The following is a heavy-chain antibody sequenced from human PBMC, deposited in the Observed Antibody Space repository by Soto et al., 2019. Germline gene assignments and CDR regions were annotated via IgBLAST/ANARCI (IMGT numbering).Heavy chain of an antibody. D-gene: IGHD1-26*01. Sequence: KAWETLSLTCTVSGGSISSGGYYWSWIRQHPGKGLEWIGYIYYSGSTYYNPSLKSRVTISVDTSKNQFSLKLSSVTAADTAVYYCARVGAEYNCFDPWGQGTLVTVSS. CDR1: GGSISSGGYY. J-gene: IGHJ5*02. CDR2: IYYSGST. V-gene: IGHV4-31*03. CDR3: ARVGAEYNCFDP.